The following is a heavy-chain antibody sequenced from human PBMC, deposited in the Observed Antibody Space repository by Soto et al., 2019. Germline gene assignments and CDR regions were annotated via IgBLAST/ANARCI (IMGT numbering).Heavy chain of an antibody. CDR1: VFTFSSYS. CDR2: ISSSSSYI. CDR3: ARTTTFYEILTASYALNYFEF. Sequence: PGGSLRLSCAASVFTFSSYSMKLVRQSPGKGLEWVSSISSSSSYIYYADSVKGRFTISRDNAKNSLYLQMNSMRAEDTAVYYCARTTTFYEILTASYALNYFEFWGQGTMVTVSS. V-gene: IGHV3-21*01. J-gene: IGHJ4*02. D-gene: IGHD3-9*01.